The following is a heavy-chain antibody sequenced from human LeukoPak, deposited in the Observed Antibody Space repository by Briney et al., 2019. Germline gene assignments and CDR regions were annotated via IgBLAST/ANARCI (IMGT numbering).Heavy chain of an antibody. CDR3: ARGRQDVTIIVVVMTAVSYYLDV. Sequence: SETLSLTCAAYGGSFSGYYWTWIRQTPEKGLEWIGEMNPSGSTSYNPSLKSRVTISVDTSKNQFSLKLSSVTAADMAVYYCARGRQDVTIIVVVMTAVSYYLDVWGKGTTVTVS. V-gene: IGHV4-34*01. CDR2: MNPSGST. J-gene: IGHJ6*03. D-gene: IGHD3-22*01. CDR1: GGSFSGYY.